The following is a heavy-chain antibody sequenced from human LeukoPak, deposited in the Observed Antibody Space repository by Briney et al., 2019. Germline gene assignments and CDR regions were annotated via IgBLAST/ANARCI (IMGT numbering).Heavy chain of an antibody. V-gene: IGHV3-74*01. D-gene: IGHD6-13*01. J-gene: IGHJ4*02. CDR3: ATSTWYKFDY. Sequence: GRSLRLSCAASGFTFSRYAMHWVRQAPGKGLVWVSHINSDGSSTSYADSVKGRFTISRDNAKNTLYLQMNSLRAEDTAVYYCATSTWYKFDYWGQGTLVTVSS. CDR2: INSDGSST. CDR1: GFTFSRYA.